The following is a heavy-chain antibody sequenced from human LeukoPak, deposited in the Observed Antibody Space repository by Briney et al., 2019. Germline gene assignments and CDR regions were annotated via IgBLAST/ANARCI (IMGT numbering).Heavy chain of an antibody. CDR1: GFTFSNYW. V-gene: IGHV3-7*04. Sequence: PGGSLRLSCAASGFTFSNYWMSWVRQAPGKGLEWVANIQQEGSERYYVDSVKGRFTISRDNAKNSLYLQMNSLRAEDTAIYYCTRVGYIDEGIDYWGQGTLVTVSS. D-gene: IGHD5-24*01. CDR2: IQQEGSER. CDR3: TRVGYIDEGIDY. J-gene: IGHJ4*02.